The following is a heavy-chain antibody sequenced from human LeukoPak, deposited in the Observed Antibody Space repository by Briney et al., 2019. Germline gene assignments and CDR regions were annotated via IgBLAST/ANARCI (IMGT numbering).Heavy chain of an antibody. V-gene: IGHV4-31*03. D-gene: IGHD2-15*01. CDR3: AGTMPRKYCSGGSRYAMIDY. CDR1: GGSISSGGYY. CDR2: IYYSGST. Sequence: PSEILSLTCTVSGGSISSGGYYWSWIRQHPGKGLEWIGYIYYSGSTYYNPSLKSRVTLSVDTSKNQFSLKLSSVTAADTAVYYCAGTMPRKYCSGGSRYAMIDYWGQGTLVTVSS. J-gene: IGHJ4*02.